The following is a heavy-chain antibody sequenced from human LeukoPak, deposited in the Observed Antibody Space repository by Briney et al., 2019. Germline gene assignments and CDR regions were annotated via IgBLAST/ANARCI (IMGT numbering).Heavy chain of an antibody. CDR3: RHFYDSSGYRNDV. CDR1: GFTFSGSP. D-gene: IGHD3-22*01. V-gene: IGHV3-73*01. CDR2: IRSKADSYAT. Sequence: GGSLRLSCAASGFTFSGSPIHWVRQASGKGLEGVGRIRSKADSYATAYAASVKGRFTISRDDSKNTAFLQMNSLKTEDTAVYYCRHFYDSSGYRNDVWGQGTMVAVSS. J-gene: IGHJ3*01.